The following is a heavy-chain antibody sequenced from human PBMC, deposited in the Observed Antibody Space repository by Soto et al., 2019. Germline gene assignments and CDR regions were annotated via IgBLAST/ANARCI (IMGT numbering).Heavy chain of an antibody. V-gene: IGHV1-69*01. CDR2: IIPIFGTA. D-gene: IGHD2-15*01. J-gene: IGHJ3*02. CDR3: ARYNARGPCCSGCSCYALAFYI. CDR1: GGTFSSYA. Sequence: QVQLVQSGAEVKKPGSSVKVSCKASGGTFSSYAISWVRQAPVQGLEWMGGIIPIFGTANYEQKFQGRVTITADESTSTTYMELSSLRSEDTAVYYCARYNARGPCCSGCSCYALAFYIWGQGTMVTVSS.